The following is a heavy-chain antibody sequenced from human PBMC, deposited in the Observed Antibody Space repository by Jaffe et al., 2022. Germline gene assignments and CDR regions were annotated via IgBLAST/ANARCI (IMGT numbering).Heavy chain of an antibody. CDR1: GFTFSSYS. J-gene: IGHJ4*02. CDR3: ARGLSPVPAAPFDY. Sequence: EVQLVESGGGLVQPGGSLRLSCAASGFTFSSYSMNWVRQAPGKGLEWVSYISSSSSTIYYADSVKGRFTISRDNAKNSLYLQMNSLRAEDTAVYYCARGLSPVPAAPFDYWGQGTLVTVSS. CDR2: ISSSSSTI. V-gene: IGHV3-48*01. D-gene: IGHD2-2*01.